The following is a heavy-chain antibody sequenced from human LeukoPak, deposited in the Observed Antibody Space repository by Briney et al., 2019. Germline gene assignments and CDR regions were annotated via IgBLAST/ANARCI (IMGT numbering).Heavy chain of an antibody. CDR3: VKWRSGSAEFDY. D-gene: IGHD2-15*01. Sequence: SQTLSLTCAISGDSVSSNSAAWNWIRQSPSGGLEWLGRTYYRSKWYNDYALSVKSRITINPDTSKNQFSLQLNFVTPEDTAVYYCVKWRSGSAEFDYWGQGTLVTVSS. CDR2: TYYRSKWYN. V-gene: IGHV6-1*01. CDR1: GDSVSSNSAA. J-gene: IGHJ4*02.